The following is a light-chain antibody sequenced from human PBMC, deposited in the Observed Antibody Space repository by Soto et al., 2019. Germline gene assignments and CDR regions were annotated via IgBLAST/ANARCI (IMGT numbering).Light chain of an antibody. CDR3: QQYYGIPYT. CDR1: QSVLYSPTNKNY. CDR2: WAS. Sequence: DIVMTQSPDSLAVSLGERATINCKSSQSVLYSPTNKNYLAWFQQKPGQPPKLLIYWASTRESGVPDRFSGSVSGTDFTLTISSLQAEDVAIYYCQQYYGIPYTFGQGTKLEIK. V-gene: IGKV4-1*01. J-gene: IGKJ2*01.